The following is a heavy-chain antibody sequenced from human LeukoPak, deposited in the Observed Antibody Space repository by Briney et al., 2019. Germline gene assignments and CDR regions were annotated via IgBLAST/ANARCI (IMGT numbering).Heavy chain of an antibody. V-gene: IGHV3-23*01. D-gene: IGHD2-15*01. CDR3: AKGRSGNCYSPLDY. CDR1: GFTFSSYG. Sequence: PGRSLRLSCAASGFTFSSYGMHWVRQAPGKGLEWVSVISGSGGSTYYADSVKGRFTISIDISKNTLYLQMNGLRAEDTAVYYCAKGRSGNCYSPLDYWGLGTLVTVSS. J-gene: IGHJ4*02. CDR2: ISGSGGST.